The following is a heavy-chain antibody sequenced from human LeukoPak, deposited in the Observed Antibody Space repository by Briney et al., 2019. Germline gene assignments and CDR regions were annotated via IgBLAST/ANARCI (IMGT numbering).Heavy chain of an antibody. V-gene: IGHV3-53*01. D-gene: IGHD3-10*01. CDR1: GFTISTNY. J-gene: IGHJ3*02. CDR3: ARDEGYGSGNFDI. Sequence: GRSLRLSCAASGFTISTNYMNWVRQAPGKGLEWVSVIYSGGSTYSADSVKGRFTISRDTSKNTVYLQMNSLRAEDTAVYYCARDEGYGSGNFDIWGQGTVVTVSS. CDR2: IYSGGST.